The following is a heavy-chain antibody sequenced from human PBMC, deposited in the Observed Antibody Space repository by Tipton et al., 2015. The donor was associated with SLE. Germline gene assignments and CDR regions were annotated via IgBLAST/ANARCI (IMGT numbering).Heavy chain of an antibody. CDR1: GFTFTNYA. D-gene: IGHD6-13*01. J-gene: IGHJ3*02. V-gene: IGHV3-15*01. Sequence: SLRLSCAAPGFTFTNYAMHWVRQAPGKGLEWVGRIKSKTDGGTTDYAAPVKGRFTISRDDSKNTLYLQMNSLKTEDTAVYYCARDQIDLLVHGAFDIWGQGTMVTVSS. CDR3: ARDQIDLLVHGAFDI. CDR2: IKSKTDGGTT.